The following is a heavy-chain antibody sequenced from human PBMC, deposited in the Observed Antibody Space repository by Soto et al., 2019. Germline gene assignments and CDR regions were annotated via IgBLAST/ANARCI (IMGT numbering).Heavy chain of an antibody. CDR1: GFTFSSYA. V-gene: IGHV3-23*01. Sequence: PGGSLRLSCAASGFTFSSYAMSWVRQAPGKGLEWVSAISGSGGSTYYADSVKGRFTISRDNSKNTLYLQMNSLRAEDTAVYYCAKDSRVWSQQAVFDYWGQGTLVTVSS. J-gene: IGHJ4*02. D-gene: IGHD3-16*01. CDR2: ISGSGGST. CDR3: AKDSRVWSQQAVFDY.